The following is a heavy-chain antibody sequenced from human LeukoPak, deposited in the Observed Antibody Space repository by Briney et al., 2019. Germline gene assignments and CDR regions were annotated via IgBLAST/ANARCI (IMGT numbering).Heavy chain of an antibody. CDR3: ARDRGYCSSTSCSPDAFDI. V-gene: IGHV1-69*05. Sequence: GASVKVSCKASGGTFSSYAISWVRQAPGQGLEWMGGIIPIFGTANYAQKFQGRVTITTDESTSTAYMELSSLRSEDTAVYYCARDRGYCSSTSCSPDAFDIWGQGTMVTVSS. CDR1: GGTFSSYA. J-gene: IGHJ3*02. CDR2: IIPIFGTA. D-gene: IGHD2-2*01.